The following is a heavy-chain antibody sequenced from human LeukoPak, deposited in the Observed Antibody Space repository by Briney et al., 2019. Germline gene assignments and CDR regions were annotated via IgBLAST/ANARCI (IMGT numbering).Heavy chain of an antibody. V-gene: IGHV3-23*01. CDR1: AFTFSSYA. CDR3: AKSSHAFGAFDI. CDR2: ISGSGSNT. D-gene: IGHD3-16*01. J-gene: IGHJ3*02. Sequence: PGGSLRLSCAASAFTFSSYAMSWVRQAPGKGLEWVSGISGSGSNTYYADSVEGRFTISRDNSKNTLYLQMNSLRAEDTALYYCAKSSHAFGAFDIWGQGTMVYVSS.